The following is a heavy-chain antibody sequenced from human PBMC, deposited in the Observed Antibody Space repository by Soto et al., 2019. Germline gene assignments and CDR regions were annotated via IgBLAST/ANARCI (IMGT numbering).Heavy chain of an antibody. CDR2: IKQDGSEK. CDR1: GFTFSSYW. Sequence: GGSLRLSCAASGFTFSSYWMSWVRQAPGKGLEWVANIKQDGSEKYYVDSVKGRFTISRDNAKNSLYLQMNSLRAEDTAVYYCARVPGVAAAGPHYYYYYGMDVWGQGTTVTVSS. J-gene: IGHJ6*02. D-gene: IGHD6-13*01. V-gene: IGHV3-7*01. CDR3: ARVPGVAAAGPHYYYYYGMDV.